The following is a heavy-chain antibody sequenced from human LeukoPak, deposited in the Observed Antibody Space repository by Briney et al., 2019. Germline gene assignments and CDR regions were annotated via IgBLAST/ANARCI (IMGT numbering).Heavy chain of an antibody. Sequence: PSETLSLTCTVSGGSISCGGYYWSWIRQHPGKGLEWIGYIYYSGSTYYNPSLKTRVTISVDTSKNQFSLKLSSVTAADTAVYYCARDSRGSGYLNWFDPWGQGTLVTVSS. CDR1: GGSISCGGYY. CDR3: ARDSRGSGYLNWFDP. V-gene: IGHV4-31*03. CDR2: IYYSGST. J-gene: IGHJ5*02. D-gene: IGHD3-3*01.